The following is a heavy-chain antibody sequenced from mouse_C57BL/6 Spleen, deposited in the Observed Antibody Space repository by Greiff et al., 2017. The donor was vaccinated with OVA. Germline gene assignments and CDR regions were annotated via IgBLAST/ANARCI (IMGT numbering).Heavy chain of an antibody. V-gene: IGHV1-50*01. CDR1: GYTFTSYW. Sequence: QVQLKQPGAELVKPGASVKLSCKASGYTFTSYWMQWVKQRPGQGLEWIGEIDPSDSYTNYNQKFKGKATLTVDTSSSTAYMQLSSLTSEDSAVYYCARSEGNYRAWFAYWGQGTLVTVSA. CDR2: IDPSDSYT. D-gene: IGHD2-1*01. J-gene: IGHJ3*01. CDR3: ARSEGNYRAWFAY.